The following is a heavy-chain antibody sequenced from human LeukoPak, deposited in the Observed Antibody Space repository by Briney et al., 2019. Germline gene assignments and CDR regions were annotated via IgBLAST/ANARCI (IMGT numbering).Heavy chain of an antibody. J-gene: IGHJ4*02. CDR3: ARQGYSSSSRFDY. Sequence: GESLKISCKGSGCSFTSYWIGWVRQMPGKGLEWMGIIYPGDSDTRYSPSSQGQVTISADKSISTAYLQWNSLKASDTAMYYCARQGYSSSSRFDYWGQGTLVTVSS. CDR2: IYPGDSDT. V-gene: IGHV5-51*01. D-gene: IGHD6-6*01. CDR1: GCSFTSYW.